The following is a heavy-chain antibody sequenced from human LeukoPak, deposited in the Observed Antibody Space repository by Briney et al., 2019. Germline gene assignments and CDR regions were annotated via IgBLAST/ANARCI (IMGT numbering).Heavy chain of an antibody. CDR3: ARDYSRAVLDYVWGSYRYGLSAFDI. CDR1: GYTFTSYG. CDR2: ISAYNGNT. Sequence: GASVKVSCKASGYTFTSYGISWVRQAPGQGLEWMGWISAYNGNTNYAQKLQGRVTMTTDTSTSTAYMELRSLRSDDTAVYYCARDYSRAVLDYVWGSYRYGLSAFDIWGQGTMVTVSS. V-gene: IGHV1-18*01. J-gene: IGHJ3*02. D-gene: IGHD3-16*02.